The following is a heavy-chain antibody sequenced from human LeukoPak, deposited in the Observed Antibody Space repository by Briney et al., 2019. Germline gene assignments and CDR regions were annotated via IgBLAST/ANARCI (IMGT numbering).Heavy chain of an antibody. CDR3: AREGAYYDFWSGYQPSYGMDV. D-gene: IGHD3-3*01. V-gene: IGHV4-59*12. J-gene: IGHJ6*02. CDR2: IYYSGST. CDR1: GGSISSYY. Sequence: ASETLSLTCTVSGGSISSYYWSWIRQPPGKGLEWIGYIYYSGSTNYNPSLKSRVTISVDTSKNQFSLKLSSVTAADTAVYYCAREGAYYDFWSGYQPSYGMDVWGQGTTVTVSS.